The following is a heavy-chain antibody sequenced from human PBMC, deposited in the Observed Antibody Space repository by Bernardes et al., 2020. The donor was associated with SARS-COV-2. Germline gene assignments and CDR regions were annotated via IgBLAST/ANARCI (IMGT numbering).Heavy chain of an antibody. V-gene: IGHV3-15*01. CDR2: IKSKTDGGTT. D-gene: IGHD5-12*01. CDR3: TTEEPGSSGYDFFGLEDGGYFDY. Sequence: GGSLRLSCAASGFTFSNAWMSWVRQAPGKGLEWVGRIKSKTDGGTTDYAAPVKGRFTISRDDSKNTLYLQMNSLKTEDTAVYYCTTEEPGSSGYDFFGLEDGGYFDYWGQGTLVTVSS. J-gene: IGHJ4*02. CDR1: GFTFSNAW.